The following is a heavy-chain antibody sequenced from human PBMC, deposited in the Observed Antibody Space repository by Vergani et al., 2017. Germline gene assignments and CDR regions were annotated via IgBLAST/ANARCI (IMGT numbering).Heavy chain of an antibody. CDR3: ARQKDYYMDV. CDR1: GGSISSGGYY. Sequence: QVQLEESGPGLVKPSQTLSLTCTVSGGSISSGGYYWSWIRQHPGMGLDWIGYIYYSGTTYYNPSLESRLTISLDTSENHLSLKLTSVTAADTAVYYCARQKDYYMDVRGKGATVTVS. J-gene: IGHJ6*03. CDR2: IYYSGTT. V-gene: IGHV4-31*03.